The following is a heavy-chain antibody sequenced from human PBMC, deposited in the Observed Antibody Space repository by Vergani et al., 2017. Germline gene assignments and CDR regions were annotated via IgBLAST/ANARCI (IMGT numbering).Heavy chain of an antibody. D-gene: IGHD3-3*01. V-gene: IGHV1-2*04. J-gene: IGHJ3*02. CDR2: INPNSGGT. Sequence: QVQLVQSGAEVKKPGSSVKVSCKASGGTFSSYAISWVRQAPGQGLEWMGWINPNSGGTNYAQKFQGWVTMTRDTSISTAYMELSRLRSDDTAVYYCARETSGRDAFDIWGQGTMVTVSS. CDR3: ARETSGRDAFDI. CDR1: GGTFSSYA.